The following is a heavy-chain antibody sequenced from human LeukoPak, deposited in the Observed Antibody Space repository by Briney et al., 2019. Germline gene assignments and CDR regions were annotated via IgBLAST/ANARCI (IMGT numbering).Heavy chain of an antibody. CDR2: MNPNSGNT. V-gene: IGHV1-8*03. CDR3: ASSPTSAPDAFDI. CDR1: GYTFTSYD. J-gene: IGHJ3*02. Sequence: ASVKVSCKASGYTFTSYDINWVRQATGQGLEWMGWMNPNSGNTGYAQKFQGRVTITRNTSISTAYMELSSLRSEDTAVYYCASSPTSAPDAFDIWGQGTMVTVSS.